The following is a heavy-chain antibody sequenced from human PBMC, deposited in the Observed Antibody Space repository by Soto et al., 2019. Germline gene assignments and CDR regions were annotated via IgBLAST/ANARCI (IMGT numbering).Heavy chain of an antibody. Sequence: SEALSLTCAVYGGSFSGYYWSWIRQPPGKGLEWIGEINHSGSTNYNPSLKSRVTISVDTSKNQFSLKLSSVTAADTAVYYCASGHSSGYYDWFDPWGQGTLVTVSS. CDR1: GGSFSGYY. CDR3: ASGHSSGYYDWFDP. J-gene: IGHJ5*02. CDR2: INHSGST. D-gene: IGHD3-22*01. V-gene: IGHV4-34*01.